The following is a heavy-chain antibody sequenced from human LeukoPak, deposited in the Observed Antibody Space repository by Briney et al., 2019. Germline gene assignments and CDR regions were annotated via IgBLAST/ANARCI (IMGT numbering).Heavy chain of an antibody. D-gene: IGHD6-19*01. CDR1: GFTFSSYW. V-gene: IGHV3-74*01. J-gene: IGHJ4*02. CDR3: ARDCEQWRYFDN. CDR2: INSDGSST. Sequence: GGSLRLSCAASGFTFSSYWMHWVRQAPGKGLVWVSRINSDGSSTSYADSVKGRFTISRDNGKNTLYLQMNSLRVEDTAVYYCARDCEQWRYFDNWGQGTLVTVSS.